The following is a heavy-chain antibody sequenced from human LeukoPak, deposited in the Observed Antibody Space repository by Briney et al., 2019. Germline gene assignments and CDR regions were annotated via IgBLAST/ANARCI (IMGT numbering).Heavy chain of an antibody. J-gene: IGHJ4*02. CDR2: IYHSGST. CDR1: GYSISSGYY. V-gene: IGHV4-38-2*02. Sequence: SETLSLTCTVSGYSISSGYYWGWIRQPPGKGLEWIGSIYHSGSTYYNPSLKSRVTISLDTSKNQFSLKLSSVTAADTAVYYCARDVRLDYWGQGTLVTVSS. CDR3: ARDVRLDY.